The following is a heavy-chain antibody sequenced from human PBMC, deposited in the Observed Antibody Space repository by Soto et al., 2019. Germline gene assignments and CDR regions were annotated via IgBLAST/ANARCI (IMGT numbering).Heavy chain of an antibody. CDR2: TSYDGNNK. CDR3: ARWVTTGGFAI. D-gene: IGHD4-17*01. J-gene: IGHJ4*02. Sequence: QVQLVESGGGVVQPGTSLRLSCAASGFRFKSFVMHWVRQAPGKGLEWVAFTSYDGNNKDYGYSVKGRFTVSRDNSQNTLHLQMHFLRPEDTALYYCARWVTTGGFAIWGQGTLVSVSS. V-gene: IGHV3-30*19. CDR1: GFRFKSFV.